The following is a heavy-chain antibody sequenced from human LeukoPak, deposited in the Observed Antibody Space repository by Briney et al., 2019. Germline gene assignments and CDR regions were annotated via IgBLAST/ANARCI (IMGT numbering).Heavy chain of an antibody. CDR3: AKDNRRHYTSGPNPDSLH. D-gene: IGHD6-19*01. V-gene: IGHV3-9*01. Sequence: SLRLSCAGSGFIFNNHAMHWVPQPPGKGLEWVSGISWNSGSIDYAHSVKGQFTISRDNAKNSLYLQMNSLRVEDTAFYYCAKDNRRHYTSGPNPDSLHWGQGALVTVSS. CDR1: GFIFNNHA. CDR2: ISWNSGSI. J-gene: IGHJ4*02.